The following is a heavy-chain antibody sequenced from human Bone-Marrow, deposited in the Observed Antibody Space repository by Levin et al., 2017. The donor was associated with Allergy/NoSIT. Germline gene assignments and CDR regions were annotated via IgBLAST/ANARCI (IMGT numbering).Heavy chain of an antibody. V-gene: IGHV3-48*02. J-gene: IGHJ4*02. CDR2: ISTSTRTI. CDR1: GFTFLNYN. D-gene: IGHD6-19*01. CDR3: ARVAISGWANDY. Sequence: SCAAAGFTFLNYNMNWVRQAPGKGLEWISFISTSTRTIYYADSVKGRFTVSRDNAHDLLYLQMNSLRDDDTAVYYCARVAISGWANDYWGQGTPVTVSS.